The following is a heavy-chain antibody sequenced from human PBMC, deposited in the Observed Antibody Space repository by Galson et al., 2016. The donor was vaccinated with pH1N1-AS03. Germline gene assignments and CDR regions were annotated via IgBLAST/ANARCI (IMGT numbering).Heavy chain of an antibody. D-gene: IGHD3-3*01. CDR1: GYSFTSYW. CDR2: IYPADSST. CDR3: ARQQDGRGSGLEWLFWYGMDV. V-gene: IGHV5-51*01. Sequence: QSGAEVKKPGESLRISCKGSGYSFTSYWISWVRQMPGKGLEWMGIIYPADSSTTYSPSFQGQVTISADQSISTAYLQWSSLRASDTAMYFCARQQDGRGSGLEWLFWYGMDVWGQGTTVIVSS. J-gene: IGHJ6*02.